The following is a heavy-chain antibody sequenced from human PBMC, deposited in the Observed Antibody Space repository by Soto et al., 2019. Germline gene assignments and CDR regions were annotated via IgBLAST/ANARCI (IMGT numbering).Heavy chain of an antibody. CDR1: GGTFSSYT. V-gene: IGHV1-69*02. D-gene: IGHD6-6*01. CDR2: IIPILGIA. J-gene: IGHJ3*02. CDR3: ARVRMAAPGSFDI. Sequence: QVQLVHSGAEVKKPGSSVKVSCKASGGTFSSYTISWVRQAPGQGLEWMGRIIPILGIANYAQKIQGRVTITADTSTSTAYMELSSLRSEDTAVYYCARVRMAAPGSFDIWGQGRMVTVSS.